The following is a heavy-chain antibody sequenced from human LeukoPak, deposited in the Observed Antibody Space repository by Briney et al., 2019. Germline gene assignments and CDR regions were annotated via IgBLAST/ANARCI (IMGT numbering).Heavy chain of an antibody. CDR2: MFYSGST. V-gene: IGHV4-59*08. J-gene: IGHJ4*02. CDR1: GGSITDSY. Sequence: SETLSLTCTVSGGSITDSYWSWIRQSPGKGLEWIGYMFYSGSTNYNSSLKSRVTLSLDTSKNHFSLKLSSVTAADTAVYYCARLYDSSGYYYPFDYWGQGTLVTVSS. CDR3: ARLYDSSGYYYPFDY. D-gene: IGHD3-22*01.